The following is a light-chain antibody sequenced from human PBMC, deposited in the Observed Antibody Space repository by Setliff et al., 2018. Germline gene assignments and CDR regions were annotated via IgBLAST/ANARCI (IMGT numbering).Light chain of an antibody. V-gene: IGLV2-14*03. CDR2: DVR. J-gene: IGLJ1*01. CDR1: SNDVGAYDL. CDR3: CAYTASTTYV. Sequence: QSALTQPASVSGSPGQSITISCSGTSNDVGAYDLVSWYQQHTGKVPKLIIFDVRNRPSGVSHRFSGSKSGNTASLTISGLQADDEADYYCCAYTASTTYVFVNGTQLTVL.